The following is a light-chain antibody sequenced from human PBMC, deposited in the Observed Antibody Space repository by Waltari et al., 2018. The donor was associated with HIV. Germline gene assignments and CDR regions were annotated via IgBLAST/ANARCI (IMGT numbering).Light chain of an antibody. CDR1: SRDVGAYNY. Sequence: QSALTQPASVSGSPGQSITISCTGTSRDVGAYNYVSWYQQHPGKAPKLMIYEVTNRPSGVSNRFSGSKSGNTASLTISGLQAEDEADYYCSSYTSSSTWVFGGGTKLTVL. CDR2: EVT. CDR3: SSYTSSSTWV. V-gene: IGLV2-14*01. J-gene: IGLJ3*02.